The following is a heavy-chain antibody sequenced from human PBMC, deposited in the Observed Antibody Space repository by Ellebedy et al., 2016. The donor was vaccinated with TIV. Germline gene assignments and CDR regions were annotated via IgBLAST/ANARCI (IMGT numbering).Heavy chain of an antibody. CDR2: IFPGDSDT. J-gene: IGHJ6*02. Sequence: GESLKISCKGSGYSFTSYWISWVRQMPGKGLEWMGIIFPGDSDTRYGPSFQGQVTISADNSTNTAHLQWSSLKASDTAMYYCARTTQEGGSYYYYYYYGMDVWGQGTTVTVSS. CDR1: GYSFTSYW. D-gene: IGHD1-26*01. V-gene: IGHV5-51*01. CDR3: ARTTQEGGSYYYYYYYGMDV.